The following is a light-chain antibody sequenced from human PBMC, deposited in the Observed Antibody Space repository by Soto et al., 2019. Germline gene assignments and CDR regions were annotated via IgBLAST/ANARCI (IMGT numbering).Light chain of an antibody. V-gene: IGLV2-8*01. CDR2: EVT. Sequence: QSALAQPPSASGSPGQSVTISCTGTSSDVGAYNYVSWYQQHPGKAPKLVIYEVTKRPSGVPERFSGSKSGSTASLTVSGRQAADEALYYCASYAGNNNFVLFGGGTKVTVL. CDR3: ASYAGNNNFVL. J-gene: IGLJ2*01. CDR1: SSDVGAYNY.